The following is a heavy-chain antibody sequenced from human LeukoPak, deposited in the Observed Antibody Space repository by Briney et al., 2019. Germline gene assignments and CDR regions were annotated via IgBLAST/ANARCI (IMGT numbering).Heavy chain of an antibody. V-gene: IGHV3-23*01. Sequence: RPGGSLRLSCAASGFTFSSHGMNWVRQAPGKGLGWVSGISPSGGITYYTDSVKGRFTISRDNSKNTQSLQMNSLRAEDTAVYYCAKDDDWGRYKHWGQGTLVTVSS. CDR1: GFTFSSHG. CDR3: AKDDDWGRYKH. D-gene: IGHD3-16*01. CDR2: ISPSGGIT. J-gene: IGHJ1*01.